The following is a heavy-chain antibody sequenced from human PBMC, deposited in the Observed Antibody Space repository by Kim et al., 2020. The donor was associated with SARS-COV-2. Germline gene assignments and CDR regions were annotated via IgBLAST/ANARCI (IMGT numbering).Heavy chain of an antibody. V-gene: IGHV1-18*01. CDR3: ARVDDILTGWLDY. D-gene: IGHD3-9*01. J-gene: IGHJ4*02. Sequence: YEQKLHGRVTMTTDTSTSTAYMELRSLRSDDTAVYYCARVDDILTGWLDYWGQGTLVTVSS.